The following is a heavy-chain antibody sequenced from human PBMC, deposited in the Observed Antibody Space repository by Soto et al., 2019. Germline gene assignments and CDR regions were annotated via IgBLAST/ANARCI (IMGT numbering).Heavy chain of an antibody. V-gene: IGHV3-66*01. CDR3: ARDFVVGGPTINYYYGMDV. D-gene: IGHD1-26*01. CDR1: GFTVSSNS. CDR2: IYSAGNT. Sequence: EVQLVESGGDLVQPGGSLRLSCAASGFTVSSNSMSWVRQAPGKGLEWIPIIYSAGNTYYADFVKARFTISRDNSKNTLYLQMNSLGAEDTAVYYCARDFVVGGPTINYYYGMDVWGQGTTVTVSS. J-gene: IGHJ6*02.